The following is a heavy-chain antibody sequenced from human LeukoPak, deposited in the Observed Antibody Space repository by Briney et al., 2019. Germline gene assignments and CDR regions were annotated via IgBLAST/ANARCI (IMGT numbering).Heavy chain of an antibody. CDR2: ISYSGSI. D-gene: IGHD6-13*01. CDR3: ARDQGSSWFDY. CDR1: GGSISSYY. J-gene: IGHJ4*02. Sequence: PSETLSLTCTVSGGSISSYYWSWIRQPPGKGLEWIGYISYSGSINYNPSLKSRVTISVDASKNQFSLRLTSVTAADTAVYYCARDQGSSWFDYWGQGTLVTVSS. V-gene: IGHV4-59*01.